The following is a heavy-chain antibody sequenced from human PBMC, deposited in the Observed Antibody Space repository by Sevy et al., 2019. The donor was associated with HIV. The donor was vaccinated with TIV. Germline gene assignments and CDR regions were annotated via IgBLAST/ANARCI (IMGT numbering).Heavy chain of an antibody. CDR1: GDSISSGNYF. V-gene: IGHV4-61*02. Sequence: SETLSLTCTVSGDSISSGNYFWSWIRQPAGKGLEWIGRIYSSGRTNYNPSLKSRVTISVDTSKNQFSLKLSSVTAADTAVYYCAREGRYCSGSDCYSDTYYMDVWGKGTTVTVSS. CDR2: IYSSGRT. J-gene: IGHJ6*03. D-gene: IGHD2-15*01. CDR3: AREGRYCSGSDCYSDTYYMDV.